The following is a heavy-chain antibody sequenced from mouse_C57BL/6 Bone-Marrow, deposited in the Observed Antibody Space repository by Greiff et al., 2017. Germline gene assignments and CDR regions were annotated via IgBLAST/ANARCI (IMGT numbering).Heavy chain of an antibody. CDR3: ARNYPLFITTVVATADYYAMDY. V-gene: IGHV2-9-1*01. Sequence: QVQLKESGPGLVAPSQSLSITCTVSGFSLTSYAISWVRQPPGKGLEWLGVIWTGGGTNYNSALKSRLSISKDNSKSQVFLKMNSLQTYDTARYYCARNYPLFITTVVATADYYAMDYWGQGTSVTVSS. CDR2: IWTGGGT. CDR1: GFSLTSYA. J-gene: IGHJ4*01. D-gene: IGHD1-1*01.